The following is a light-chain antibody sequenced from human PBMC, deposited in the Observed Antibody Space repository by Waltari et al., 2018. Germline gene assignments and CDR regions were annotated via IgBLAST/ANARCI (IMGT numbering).Light chain of an antibody. CDR1: DIGSKT. J-gene: IGLJ2*01. Sequence: SYVVTQPPSVSVAPGQAAKITCAGNDIGSKTVQWYQQKPGRAPVVVVYDDSDRPSGIPDRFSGSNSGNTATLTISRVEAGDRADYYCQIWDGNSDRFVVFGGGTKLTVL. V-gene: IGLV3-21*02. CDR3: QIWDGNSDRFVV. CDR2: DDS.